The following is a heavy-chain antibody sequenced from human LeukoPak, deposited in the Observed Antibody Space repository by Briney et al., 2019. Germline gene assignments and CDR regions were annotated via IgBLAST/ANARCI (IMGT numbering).Heavy chain of an antibody. Sequence: PGGSLRLSCAASGFTFSNYGMNWVRQAPGKGLEWVSIITSGVGITYYADSVKGRFTISRDNSKNTLYLQMNSLRAEDTAVYYCAKGDYYDFDYWGQRTLVTVSS. CDR1: GFTFSNYG. CDR3: AKGDYYDFDY. V-gene: IGHV3-23*01. D-gene: IGHD3-10*01. CDR2: ITSGVGIT. J-gene: IGHJ4*02.